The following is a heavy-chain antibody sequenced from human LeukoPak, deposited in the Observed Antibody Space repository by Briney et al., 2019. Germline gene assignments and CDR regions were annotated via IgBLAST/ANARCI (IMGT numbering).Heavy chain of an antibody. CDR3: AELGITMIGGV. CDR2: ISSSGSTI. D-gene: IGHD3-10*02. J-gene: IGHJ6*04. CDR1: GFTCSSYE. V-gene: IGHV3-48*03. Sequence: GGSLRLSCSASGFTCSSYEMNWVRPAPGKGLEWVSYISSSGSTIYYADSVKGRFTISRDNAKNSLYLQMNSLRAEDTAVYYCAELGITMIGGVWGKGTTVTISS.